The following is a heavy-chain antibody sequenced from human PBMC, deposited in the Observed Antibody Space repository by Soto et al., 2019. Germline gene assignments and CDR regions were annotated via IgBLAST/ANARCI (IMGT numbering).Heavy chain of an antibody. CDR2: ISAYNGDS. V-gene: IGHV1-18*01. D-gene: IGHD2-21*01. CDR1: GYTFINYG. Sequence: QVQLVQSGAEVKKPGASVKVSCKASGYTFINYGVSWLRQAPGQGLEWMGWISAYNGDSNYSQNLQGRVTMTTDTSKTTAYLELRYLRFDDTAVYSCARCGGGTPRLNLEVWGPCPVVSVSS. CDR3: ARCGGGTPRLNLEV. J-gene: IGHJ1*01.